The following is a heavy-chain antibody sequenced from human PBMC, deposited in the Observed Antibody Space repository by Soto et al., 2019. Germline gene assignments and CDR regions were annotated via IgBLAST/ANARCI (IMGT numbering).Heavy chain of an antibody. V-gene: IGHV3-30-3*01. CDR3: GGGGWRAGIVVRGRDTGFDF. D-gene: IGHD3-10*01. CDR2: ISFDGSQK. J-gene: IGHJ4*02. Sequence: GGSLRLSCVASGFTLSNYAMHWVRQAPGKGLEWVALISFDGSQKSYADSVEGRFTISRDSSQNTLYLHMNSLRHEDTAVFYWGGGGWRAGIVVRGRDTGFDFWGQGTLVTVSS. CDR1: GFTLSNYA.